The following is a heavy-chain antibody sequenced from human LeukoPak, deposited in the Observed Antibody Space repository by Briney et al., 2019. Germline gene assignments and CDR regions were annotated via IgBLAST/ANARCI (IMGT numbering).Heavy chain of an antibody. CDR2: INHSGST. CDR1: GGSFSGYY. V-gene: IGHV4-34*01. CDR3: ARPPYSSGPDYYYYMDV. J-gene: IGHJ6*03. D-gene: IGHD6-19*01. Sequence: PSETLSLTCAVYGGSFSGYYWSWIRQPPGKGLEWIGEINHSGSTNYNPSLKSRVTISVDTSKNQFSLKLSSVTAADTAVYYCARPPYSSGPDYYYYMDVWGKGTTVTVSS.